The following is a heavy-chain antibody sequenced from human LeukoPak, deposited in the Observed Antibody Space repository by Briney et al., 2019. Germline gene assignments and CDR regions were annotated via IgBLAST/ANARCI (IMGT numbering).Heavy chain of an antibody. CDR3: ARDPSSGWYLKGWFDP. Sequence: GGSLRLSCAASGFTFSSYSMTWVRQAPGKGLEWVSSISSSSNYIYYADSVKGRFTISRDNAKNSLYLQMNSLRAEDTAVYYCARDPSSGWYLKGWFDPWGQGTLVTVSS. D-gene: IGHD6-19*01. J-gene: IGHJ5*02. V-gene: IGHV3-21*01. CDR2: ISSSSNYI. CDR1: GFTFSSYS.